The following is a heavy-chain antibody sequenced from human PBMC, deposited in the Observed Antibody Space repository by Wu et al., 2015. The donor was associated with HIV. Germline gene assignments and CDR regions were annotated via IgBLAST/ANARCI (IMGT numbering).Heavy chain of an antibody. CDR3: ARGYCSGGTCHGFQL. CDR1: GGSITNDY. J-gene: IGHJ5*02. Sequence: QVQLQESGPGLVKPSETLSLTCTVSGGSITNDYRIWIRQPPGKGLEWIGDIDHSESATYNPSLKSRVTISGDTSKKQFFLNLKSVTAADTAVYFCARGYCSGGTCHGFQLWGQGTLVIVSS. D-gene: IGHD2-15*01. V-gene: IGHV4-59*12. CDR2: IDHSESA.